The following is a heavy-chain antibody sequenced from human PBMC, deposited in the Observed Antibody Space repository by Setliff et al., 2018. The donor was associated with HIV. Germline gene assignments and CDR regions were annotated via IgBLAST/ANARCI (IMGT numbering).Heavy chain of an antibody. D-gene: IGHD3-10*01. CDR1: GGSFSGYD. Sequence: ASETLSLTCAVYGGSFSGYDWSWIRQPPGKGLEWIGEINHSGSTNYNPSLKSRVTISVDTSKNQFSLKLSSVTAADTAVYYCARVGSGDDYWGQGTLVTVSS. J-gene: IGHJ4*02. CDR2: INHSGST. V-gene: IGHV4-34*01. CDR3: ARVGSGDDY.